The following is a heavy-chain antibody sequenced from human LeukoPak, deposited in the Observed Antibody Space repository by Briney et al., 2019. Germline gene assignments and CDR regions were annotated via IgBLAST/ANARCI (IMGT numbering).Heavy chain of an antibody. CDR3: ARGWRWFDP. CDR2: FYNSGRS. J-gene: IGHJ5*02. CDR1: DDSISDYY. Sequence: SETLSLTCTVSDDSISDYYRGWIRQPPGKGLEWIGYFYNSGRSTYNPSLKSRVTISADTSKNQFSLKLSSVTAADTAVYYCARGWRWFDPWGQGTLVTVSS. V-gene: IGHV4-59*08. D-gene: IGHD2-15*01.